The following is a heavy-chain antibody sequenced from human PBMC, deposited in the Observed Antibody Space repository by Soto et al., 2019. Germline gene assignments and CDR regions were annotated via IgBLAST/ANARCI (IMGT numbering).Heavy chain of an antibody. D-gene: IGHD1-26*01. J-gene: IGHJ4*02. Sequence: ASVKVSCKVSGYTLTELSMHWVRQAPGKGLEWMGGFDPEDGETIYAQKFQGRVTMTEDTSTDTAYMELSSLRSEDTAVYYCATDIAVGATTDYWGQGTLVTVSS. V-gene: IGHV1-24*01. CDR1: GYTLTELS. CDR2: FDPEDGET. CDR3: ATDIAVGATTDY.